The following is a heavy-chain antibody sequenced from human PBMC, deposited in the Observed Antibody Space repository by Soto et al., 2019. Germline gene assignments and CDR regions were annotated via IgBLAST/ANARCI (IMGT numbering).Heavy chain of an antibody. CDR3: ASSGYSYGTRPRIFDY. Sequence: GGSLRLSCVASGFTFSSYSMNWVRQAPGKGLEWVSSISSSSSYIYYADSVKGRFTISRDNAKNSLYLQMNSLRAEDTAVYYCASSGYSYGTRPRIFDYWGQGTLVTVSS. CDR2: ISSSSSYI. V-gene: IGHV3-21*01. D-gene: IGHD5-18*01. J-gene: IGHJ4*02. CDR1: GFTFSSYS.